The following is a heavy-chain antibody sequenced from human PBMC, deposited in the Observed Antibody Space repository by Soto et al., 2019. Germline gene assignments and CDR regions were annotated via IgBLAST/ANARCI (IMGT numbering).Heavy chain of an antibody. CDR2: ISWNSGSI. V-gene: IGHV3-9*01. Sequence: EVQLVESGGGLVQPGRSLRLSCAASGFTFDDYAMHWVRQAPGKGLEWVSGISWNSGSIGYADSVKGRFTISRDNAKNSLCLQMNSLRAEDTALYYCAKTAVDVDTAYYFDYWGQGTLVTVSS. J-gene: IGHJ4*02. CDR1: GFTFDDYA. D-gene: IGHD5-18*01. CDR3: AKTAVDVDTAYYFDY.